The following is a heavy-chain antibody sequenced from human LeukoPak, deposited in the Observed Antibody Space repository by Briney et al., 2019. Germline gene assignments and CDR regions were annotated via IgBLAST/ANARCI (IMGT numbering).Heavy chain of an antibody. J-gene: IGHJ6*02. D-gene: IGHD1-26*01. CDR2: INPNSGGT. Sequence: ASVKVSCKASGYTFTGYYMHWVRQAPGQGLEWMGWINPNSGGTNYAQKFQGRVTMTRDTSISTAYMELSRLRSDDTAVYYCARVRATLYYYYYGMDVWGQGTTVTVSS. V-gene: IGHV1-2*02. CDR1: GYTFTGYY. CDR3: ARVRATLYYYYYGMDV.